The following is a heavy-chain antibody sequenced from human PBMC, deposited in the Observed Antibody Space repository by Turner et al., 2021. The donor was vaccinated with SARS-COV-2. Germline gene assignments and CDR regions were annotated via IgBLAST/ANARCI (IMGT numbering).Heavy chain of an antibody. V-gene: IGHV3-53*01. J-gene: IGHJ4*02. Sequence: EAQVVESGGGLIQPGGSLRLSCAASGFSVSSNFMNWVRQAPGEGLEWVSVIYIDGNTNYADSVKGRFTISRDSSKNTVYLQMNSLRAEDTAVYYCVRALSSLMDQWGQGTLVTVSP. CDR1: GFSVSSNF. CDR2: IYIDGNT. D-gene: IGHD2-2*01. CDR3: VRALSSLMDQ.